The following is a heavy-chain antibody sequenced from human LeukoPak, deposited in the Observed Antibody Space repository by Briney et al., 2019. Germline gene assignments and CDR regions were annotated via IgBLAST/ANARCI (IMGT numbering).Heavy chain of an antibody. CDR2: IIPIFGTA. CDR1: GGTFSSYA. V-gene: IGHV1-69*06. Sequence: SVKVSCKASGGTFSSYAISWVRQAPGQGLEWMGGIIPIFGTANYAQKFQGRVTITADKSTSTAYMELSSLRSEDTAVYYCARVTGADCSGGSCYSGSYYFDYWGQGTLVTVSS. J-gene: IGHJ4*02. CDR3: ARVTGADCSGGSCYSGSYYFDY. D-gene: IGHD2-15*01.